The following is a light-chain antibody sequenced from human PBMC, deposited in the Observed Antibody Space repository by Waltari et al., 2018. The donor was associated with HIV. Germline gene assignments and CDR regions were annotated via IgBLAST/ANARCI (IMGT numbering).Light chain of an antibody. V-gene: IGLV2-14*01. CDR2: EVS. J-gene: IGLJ1*01. CDR1: SRDVGGYNY. CDR3: SSYRSSSTLEV. Sequence: QSALTQPASVSGSPGESITISCTGTSRDVGGYNYVSWYQQHPGKAPKLVIYEVSNRPSGVSNRCPGSKSGNTASLTISGLQAEDGADYYCSSYRSSSTLEVFGTGTKVTVL.